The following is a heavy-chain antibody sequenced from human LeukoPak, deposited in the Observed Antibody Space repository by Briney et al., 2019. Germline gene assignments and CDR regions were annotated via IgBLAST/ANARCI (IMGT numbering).Heavy chain of an antibody. J-gene: IGHJ4*02. CDR1: GYSFTSYW. CDR3: ARCPDSYGSVSYYRNFDY. D-gene: IGHD3-10*01. V-gene: IGHV5-51*01. Sequence: GESLKISCKGSGYSFTSYWIGWVRQMPGKGLEWMGIIYPGDSDTRYSPSFQGQVTISADKSISTAYLQWSSLKASDTAMYSCARCPDSYGSVSYYRNFDYWGQGTLVTVSS. CDR2: IYPGDSDT.